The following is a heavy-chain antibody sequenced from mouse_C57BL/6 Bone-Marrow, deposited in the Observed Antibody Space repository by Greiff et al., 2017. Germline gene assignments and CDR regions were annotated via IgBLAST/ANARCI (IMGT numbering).Heavy chain of an antibody. Sequence: EVLLVESGGDLVKPGGSLKLSCAASGFTFSSYGMSWVRQTPDQRLEWVATISSGGSYTYYPASVKGRFTISRDNAKNTLYLQMSSLKSEDTAMYYCARHGNNRAMDNWGQGTAATVSA. V-gene: IGHV5-6*01. CDR2: ISSGGSYT. CDR1: GFTFSSYG. CDR3: ARHGNNRAMDN. J-gene: IGHJ4*01. D-gene: IGHD2-1*01.